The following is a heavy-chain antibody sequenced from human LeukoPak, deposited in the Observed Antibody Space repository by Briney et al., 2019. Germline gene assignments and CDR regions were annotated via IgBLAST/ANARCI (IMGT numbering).Heavy chain of an antibody. CDR1: GFTFSSYA. CDR2: INTDGSYT. D-gene: IGHD6-19*01. J-gene: IGHJ6*02. CDR3: VRGSTDWNGMDV. V-gene: IGHV3-74*01. Sequence: GGSLRLSCSASGFTFSSYAMHWVRQAPGKGLVWVSRINTDGSYTNYADSVKGRFTISRDNAKNTLYLQMNTLGAEDTALYYCVRGSTDWNGMDVWGQGTTVTVSS.